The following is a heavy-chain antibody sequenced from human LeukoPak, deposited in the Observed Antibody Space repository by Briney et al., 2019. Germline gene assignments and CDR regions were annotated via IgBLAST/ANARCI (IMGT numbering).Heavy chain of an antibody. J-gene: IGHJ4*02. Sequence: GGSLRLSCAASGFTFSSYWMHWVRQAPEKGLVWVSRINSDGSSTSYADSVKGRFTISRDNAKNTLYLQMNSLRAEDTAVYYCARGILTSEHRNFDYWGQGTLVTVSS. CDR2: INSDGSST. V-gene: IGHV3-74*01. CDR1: GFTFSSYW. D-gene: IGHD3-3*01. CDR3: ARGILTSEHRNFDY.